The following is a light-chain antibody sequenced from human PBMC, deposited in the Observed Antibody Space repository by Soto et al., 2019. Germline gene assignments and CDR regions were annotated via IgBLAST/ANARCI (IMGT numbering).Light chain of an antibody. V-gene: IGKV1-5*03. CDR1: QSISSW. J-gene: IGKJ1*01. CDR3: QQYNSHSRT. CDR2: KAS. Sequence: DIKMTQSPSTLSASVGDRVTITCRASQSISSWLAWYQQKPGKTPKLLIYKASSLESGVPSSFSGSGSGTEFTLTISSLQPDDFATYYCQQYNSHSRTFGQGTKV.